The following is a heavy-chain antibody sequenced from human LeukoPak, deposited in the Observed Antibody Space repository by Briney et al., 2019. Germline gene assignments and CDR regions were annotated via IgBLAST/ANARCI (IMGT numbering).Heavy chain of an antibody. CDR3: VRGISSAYYSFDY. J-gene: IGHJ4*02. V-gene: IGHV5-51*01. CDR2: ISPGDSGT. Sequence: GASLKISCKAAGTGFINCRIAWVRQMPGKGLECMGIISPGDSGTRYSPSFQGQVTISAAKSISTAYLHSGTATDTATDIYYCVRGISSAYYSFDYWGQGTLVTVSS. D-gene: IGHD3-22*01. CDR1: GTGFINCR.